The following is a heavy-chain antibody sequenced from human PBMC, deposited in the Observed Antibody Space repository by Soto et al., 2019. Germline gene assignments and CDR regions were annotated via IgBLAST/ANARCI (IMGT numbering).Heavy chain of an antibody. CDR2: SSHDGSNK. CDR3: AKDPQPHRISSPGDN. CDR1: GLTFSSYG. Sequence: GGSLTLSCTVSGLTFSSYGMHWVRQAPGKGLEWVGLSSHDGSNKFCADSVRGRFTISRDNSKSTLFLQVHSRRAEETAVFYCAKDPQPHRISSPGDNWGQGTPVTVSS. D-gene: IGHD2-15*01. V-gene: IGHV3-30*18. J-gene: IGHJ4*02.